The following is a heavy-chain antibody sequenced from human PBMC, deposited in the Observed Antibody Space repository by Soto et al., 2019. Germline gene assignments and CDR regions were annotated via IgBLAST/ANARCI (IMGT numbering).Heavy chain of an antibody. CDR3: ARRPYQWLSKTYAFDI. V-gene: IGHV6-1*01. CDR2: TYYRSKWYN. D-gene: IGHD6-19*01. CDR1: GDSVSSNSAA. Sequence: SQTLSLTCAISGDSVSSNSAAWNWIRQSPSRGLEWLGRTYYRSKWYNDYAVSVKSRITINPDTSKNQLSLQLNSVTPEDTAVYYCARRPYQWLSKTYAFDIWGQGTMVTVSS. J-gene: IGHJ3*02.